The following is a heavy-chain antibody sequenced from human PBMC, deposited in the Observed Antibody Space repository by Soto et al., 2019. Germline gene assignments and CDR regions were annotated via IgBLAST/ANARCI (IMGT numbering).Heavy chain of an antibody. J-gene: IGHJ5*02. CDR3: TRVSGAAAGTRWLDP. Sequence: GGSLRLSCTASGFTFGDYAMSWFRQAPGKGLEWVGFIRSKAYGGATEYAASVKGRFTISRDDSKSIAYLQMNSLKTEDTAVYYCTRVSGAAAGTRWLDPCGQGTLVTVSS. CDR2: IRSKAYGGAT. V-gene: IGHV3-49*03. CDR1: GFTFGDYA. D-gene: IGHD6-13*01.